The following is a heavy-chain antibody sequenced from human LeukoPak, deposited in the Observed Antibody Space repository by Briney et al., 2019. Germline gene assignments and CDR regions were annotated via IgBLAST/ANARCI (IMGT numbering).Heavy chain of an antibody. J-gene: IGHJ5*02. Sequence: ASVTVSCKASGYTFTGYYLHWVRQAPGQGLEWMGWIYPMTGGTSYAQKFQGRVTMTRDTSISTAYMELIGLRSDDTAVYYCAGPWDQVGFDPWGQGTLVSVSS. D-gene: IGHD1-26*01. CDR1: GYTFTGYY. V-gene: IGHV1-2*02. CDR3: AGPWDQVGFDP. CDR2: IYPMTGGT.